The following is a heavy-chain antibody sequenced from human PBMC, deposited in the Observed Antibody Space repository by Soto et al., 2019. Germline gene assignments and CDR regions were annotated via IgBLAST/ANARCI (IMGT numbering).Heavy chain of an antibody. CDR2: ISGGATDK. V-gene: IGHV3-7*01. CDR1: GFMFSAYW. CDR3: ARDGASFDV. J-gene: IGHJ5*02. D-gene: IGHD2-15*01. Sequence: GGSLRLSCAASGFMFSAYWVSWVRQDPGKGLEWVATISGGATDKFYVDSVKGRFTISRDDTKNSLYLQMNSLRDEDTAVYYCARDGASFDVWGQGTLVTVSS.